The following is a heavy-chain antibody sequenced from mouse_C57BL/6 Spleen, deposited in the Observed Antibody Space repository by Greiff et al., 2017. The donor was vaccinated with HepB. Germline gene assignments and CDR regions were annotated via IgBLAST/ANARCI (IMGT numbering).Heavy chain of an antibody. CDR1: GYTFTSYW. Sequence: VQLQQPGAELVRPGSSVKLSCKASGYTFTSYWMHWVKQSPIQGLEWIGNIDPSDSETHYNQKFKDKATLTVDKSSSTAYMQLSSLTSEDSAVYYCARNYYYGKKYFDVWGTGTTVTVSS. CDR3: ARNYYYGKKYFDV. CDR2: IDPSDSET. D-gene: IGHD1-1*01. J-gene: IGHJ1*03. V-gene: IGHV1-52*01.